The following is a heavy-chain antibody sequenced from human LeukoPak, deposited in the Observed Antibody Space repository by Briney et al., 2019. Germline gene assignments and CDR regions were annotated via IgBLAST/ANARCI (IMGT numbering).Heavy chain of an antibody. Sequence: PGGSLRLSCAASGFTFSGYAMSWVRQAPGKGLEWVSAISGSGGSTYYADSVKGRFTISRDNSKNTLYLQMNSLRAEDTAVYYCAKNTEVLRFLEWLPSNWFDPWGQGTLVTVSS. V-gene: IGHV3-23*01. D-gene: IGHD3-3*01. J-gene: IGHJ5*02. CDR2: ISGSGGST. CDR1: GFTFSGYA. CDR3: AKNTEVLRFLEWLPSNWFDP.